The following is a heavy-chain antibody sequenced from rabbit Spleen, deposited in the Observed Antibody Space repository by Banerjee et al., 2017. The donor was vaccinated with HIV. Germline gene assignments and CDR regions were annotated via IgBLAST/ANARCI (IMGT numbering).Heavy chain of an antibody. Sequence: QQQLVESGGGLVKPEGSLTLTCKASGVSFSDKDVMCWVRQAPGKGLEWIACINIVTGKAVYATWAKGRFIMSRTSSTTVTLQMTSLTVADTATYFCARSHVSGGRYPWNLWGPGTLVTVS. CDR3: ARSHVSGGRYPWNL. D-gene: IGHD4-1*01. CDR1: GVSFSDKDV. CDR2: INIVTGKA. V-gene: IGHV1S45*01. J-gene: IGHJ4*01.